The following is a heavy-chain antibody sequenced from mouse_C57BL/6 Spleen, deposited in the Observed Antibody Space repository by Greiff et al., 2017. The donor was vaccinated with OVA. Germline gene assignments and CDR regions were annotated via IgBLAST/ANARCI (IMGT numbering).Heavy chain of an antibody. CDR3: ARSNYYGG. J-gene: IGHJ2*01. Sequence: QVQLQQSGAELVRPGPSVKLSCKASGYTFTSYWMHWVKQRPGQGLEWSGVIDPSDSYTNYNQKFKGKATLTVDTSSSTAYMQLSSLTSEDSAVYYCARSNYYGGWGQGTTLTVSS. CDR1: GYTFTSYW. CDR2: IDPSDSYT. D-gene: IGHD1-1*01. V-gene: IGHV1-59*01.